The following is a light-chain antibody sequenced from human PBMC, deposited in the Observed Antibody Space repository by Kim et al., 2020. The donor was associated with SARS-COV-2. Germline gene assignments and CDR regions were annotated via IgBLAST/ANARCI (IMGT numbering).Light chain of an antibody. J-gene: IGLJ3*02. CDR2: VNSDGSH. CDR3: QTWGTGIQV. Sequence: QPVLTQSPSASASLGASVKLTCSLSNGHSSYAIAWHQQQPEKGPRYLMKVNSDGSHNKGDGIPDRFSGSSSGTERYLIISSLQSEDEAEYYCQTWGTGIQVFGGGTQLTVL. V-gene: IGLV4-69*01. CDR1: NGHSSYA.